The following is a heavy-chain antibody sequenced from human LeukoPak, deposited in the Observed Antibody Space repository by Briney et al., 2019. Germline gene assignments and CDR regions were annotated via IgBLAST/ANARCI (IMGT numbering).Heavy chain of an antibody. CDR3: AKGVVAATNAAYYGMDV. Sequence: GGSLRVSCAASGFTFSNYGMYWVRQAPGKGLEWVAVISYDESDKYYADSVKGRFTISRDNSKNTLYLQMNSLRPEDTAVYYCAKGVVAATNAAYYGMDVWGQGTTVTVSS. CDR2: ISYDESDK. D-gene: IGHD2-15*01. CDR1: GFTFSNYG. V-gene: IGHV3-30*18. J-gene: IGHJ6*02.